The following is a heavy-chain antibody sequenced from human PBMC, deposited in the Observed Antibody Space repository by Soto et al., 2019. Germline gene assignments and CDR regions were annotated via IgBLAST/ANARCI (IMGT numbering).Heavy chain of an antibody. J-gene: IGHJ5*02. Sequence: QVQLVQSGAEVKKPGSSVKVSCKASGGTFSSYAISWVRQAPGQGLEWMGGIIPIFGTANYAQKFQGRVTITADESTSTADMELSSLKSEDTAVYYCARGPRITGTTLWFDPWGQGTLVTVSS. V-gene: IGHV1-69*12. CDR1: GGTFSSYA. CDR3: ARGPRITGTTLWFDP. D-gene: IGHD1-7*01. CDR2: IIPIFGTA.